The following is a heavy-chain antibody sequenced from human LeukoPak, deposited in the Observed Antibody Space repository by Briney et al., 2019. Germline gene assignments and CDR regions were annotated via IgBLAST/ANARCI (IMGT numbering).Heavy chain of an antibody. CDR2: ISGSGAGT. D-gene: IGHD5-24*01. CDR1: GFTFSSYA. J-gene: IGHJ3*02. Sequence: PGGSLRLSCAASGFTFSSYAMSWVRQAPGKGLEWVSSISGSGAGTYYADSVKGRFTISRDNSKNTLYLQMNSLRAEDTAVYYCAKDEVKDGATQSWHDAFDIWGQGTMVTVSS. CDR3: AKDEVKDGATQSWHDAFDI. V-gene: IGHV3-23*01.